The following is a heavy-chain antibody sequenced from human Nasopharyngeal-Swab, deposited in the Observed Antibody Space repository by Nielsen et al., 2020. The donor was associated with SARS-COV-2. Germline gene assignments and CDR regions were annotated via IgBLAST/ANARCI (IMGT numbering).Heavy chain of an antibody. Sequence: SVKVSCKASGFSITYRFLHWMRQAPGQALEWMGWITPFNGNAKYAQKFQGRVSITRDGSRTTASLELSSLRPDDTAMYFCASGQCINGVCNPTDGLDVWGKGTSVTVS. CDR1: GFSITYRF. J-gene: IGHJ6*03. CDR2: ITPFNGNA. D-gene: IGHD2-8*01. V-gene: IGHV1-45*02. CDR3: ASGQCINGVCNPTDGLDV.